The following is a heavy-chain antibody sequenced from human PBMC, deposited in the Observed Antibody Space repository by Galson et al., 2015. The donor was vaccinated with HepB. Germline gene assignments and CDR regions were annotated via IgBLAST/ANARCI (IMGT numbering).Heavy chain of an antibody. CDR2: IYAGNGKT. J-gene: IGHJ4*02. CDR3: ARVGGMGVASSLQY. V-gene: IGHV1-3*01. CDR1: GYIFSNYA. D-gene: IGHD3-3*01. Sequence: SVKVSCKASGYIFSNYAMHWVRQAPGQRLEWMGGIYAGNGKTKDSQKFQDRVTINRDTSASTVYMELTSLRSEDTAVYYCARVGGMGVASSLQYWGQGTLVTVSS.